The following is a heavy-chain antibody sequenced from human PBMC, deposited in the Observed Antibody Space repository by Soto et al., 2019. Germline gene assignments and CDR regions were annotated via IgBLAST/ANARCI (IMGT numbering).Heavy chain of an antibody. CDR3: ARDRSLLIAAAGYYYYYGMDV. CDR1: GYTFTSYG. D-gene: IGHD6-13*01. J-gene: IGHJ6*02. CDR2: ISAYNGNT. Sequence: QVQLVQSGAEVKKPGASVKVSCKASGYTFTSYGISWVRQAPGQGLEWMGWISAYNGNTNYAQKLQGRVTMTTDTSTSTAYMERRSLRSDDTAVYYCARDRSLLIAAAGYYYYYGMDVWGQGTTVTVSS. V-gene: IGHV1-18*01.